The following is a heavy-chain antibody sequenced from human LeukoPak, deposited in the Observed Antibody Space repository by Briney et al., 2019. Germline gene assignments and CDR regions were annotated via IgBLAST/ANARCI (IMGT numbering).Heavy chain of an antibody. D-gene: IGHD1-26*01. CDR3: ARDTREPGFDY. CDR1: GGTFSSYA. V-gene: IGHV1-69*04. Sequence: SVKVSCKASGGTFSSYAISWVRQAPGQGLEWMGRIIPILGIANYAQKFQGRVTITADKSTSTAYMELSSLRSEDTAVYYCARDTREPGFDYWGQGTLVTVSS. CDR2: IIPILGIA. J-gene: IGHJ4*02.